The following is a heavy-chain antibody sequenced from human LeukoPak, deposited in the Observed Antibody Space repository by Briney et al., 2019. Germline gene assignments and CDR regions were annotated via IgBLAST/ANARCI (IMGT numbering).Heavy chain of an antibody. CDR2: INHSGST. J-gene: IGHJ3*02. V-gene: IGHV4-34*01. CDR1: GGSFSGYY. CDR3: ARGITMIVVVPTDAFDI. D-gene: IGHD3-22*01. Sequence: SETLSLTCAVYGGSFSGYYWSWIRQPPGKGLEWIGEINHSGSTNYNPSLKSRVTISVDTSKNQFSLKLSSVTAADTAVYYCARGITMIVVVPTDAFDIWGQGTMVTVSS.